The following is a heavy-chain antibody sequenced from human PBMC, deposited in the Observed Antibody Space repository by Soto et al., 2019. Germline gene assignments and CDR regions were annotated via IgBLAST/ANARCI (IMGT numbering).Heavy chain of an antibody. V-gene: IGHV3-30*18. CDR2: ISYEGSHK. D-gene: IGHD2-15*01. Sequence: QVQLVESGGGVVQPGRSLRLSCAGSGFTFSNYGLHWVRQAPGKGLEWVAVISYEGSHKYYADSVKGRFTISRNNSNNMLYLQMDSLSAEDTAVYYCAKDGAPRYCSRSSCHPAGAYWGQGTLVTVSS. CDR3: AKDGAPRYCSRSSCHPAGAY. J-gene: IGHJ4*02. CDR1: GFTFSNYG.